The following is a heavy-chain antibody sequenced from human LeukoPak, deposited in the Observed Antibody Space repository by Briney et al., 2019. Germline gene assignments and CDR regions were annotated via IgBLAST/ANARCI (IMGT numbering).Heavy chain of an antibody. J-gene: IGHJ4*02. V-gene: IGHV4-4*07. Sequence: PSETLSLTCTVSGGSITSYYWTYIRQPAGKGLEWIGRIHTSGSTNYNPSLKSRVTMSVGTSKNQFSLNLSSVTAADTAMYYCAREFSGTSIAARVFDSWGQGTLVTVSS. CDR3: AREFSGTSIAARVFDS. CDR2: IHTSGST. CDR1: GGSITSYY. D-gene: IGHD6-6*01.